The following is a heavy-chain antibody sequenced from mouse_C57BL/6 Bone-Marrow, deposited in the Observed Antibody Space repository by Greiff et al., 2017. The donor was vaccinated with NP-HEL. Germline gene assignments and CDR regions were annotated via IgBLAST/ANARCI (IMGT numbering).Heavy chain of an antibody. CDR2: ISSGGSYT. CDR3: ARFPLYYYGISPSYFDY. CDR1: GFTFSSYG. Sequence: EVQLVESGGDLVKPGGSLKLSCAASGFTFSSYGMSWVRQTPDKRLEWVATISSGGSYTYYPDSVKGRFTISRDNAKNTLYLQMSRRKSEDTAMNYCARFPLYYYGISPSYFDYWGQGTTLTVSS. V-gene: IGHV5-6*01. D-gene: IGHD1-1*01. J-gene: IGHJ2*01.